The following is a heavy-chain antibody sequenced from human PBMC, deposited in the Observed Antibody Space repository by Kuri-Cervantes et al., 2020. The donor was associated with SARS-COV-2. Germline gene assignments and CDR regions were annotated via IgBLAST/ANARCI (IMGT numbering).Heavy chain of an antibody. CDR1: GFSISDRAYW. D-gene: IGHD5/OR15-5a*01. CDR3: ARGGSTISLDY. J-gene: IGHJ4*02. CDR2: IKHDGSER. V-gene: IGHV3-7*01. Sequence: GGSLRLSCTASGFSISDRAYWMTWVRQTPGKGLEWVANIKHDGSERFYVDSVKGRFTISRDNAKNSLYLQMNSLRAEDTAVYYCARGGSTISLDYWGQGTLVTVSS.